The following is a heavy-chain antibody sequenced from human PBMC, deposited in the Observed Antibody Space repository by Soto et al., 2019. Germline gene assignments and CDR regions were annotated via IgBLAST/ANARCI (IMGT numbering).Heavy chain of an antibody. J-gene: IGHJ4*02. V-gene: IGHV1-2*02. CDR2: INPNSGGT. CDR1: GYTFTGYY. CDR3: ARVRKWSSRPIDY. Sequence: ASVKVSCKASGYTFTGYYMHWVRQAPGQGPEWMGWINPNSGGTNYAQKFQGRVTMTRDTSISTAYMELSRLRSDDTAVYYCARVRKWSSRPIDYWGQGTQVTVSS. D-gene: IGHD2-2*01.